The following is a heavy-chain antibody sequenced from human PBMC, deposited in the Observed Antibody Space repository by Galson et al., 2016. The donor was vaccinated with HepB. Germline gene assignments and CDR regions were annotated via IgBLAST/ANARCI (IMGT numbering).Heavy chain of an antibody. D-gene: IGHD1-14*01. Sequence: TLSLTCTVSGGSISSGGYYWSWIRQHPGKGLEWIGYIYYTGTTYYSPSLKSRVTISIDTSKDQFSLKLKSVTAADTAVYYCARDLDGSTGWADAYDIWGRGTLVTVSS. J-gene: IGHJ3*02. CDR3: ARDLDGSTGWADAYDI. V-gene: IGHV4-31*03. CDR2: IYYTGTT. CDR1: GGSISSGGYY.